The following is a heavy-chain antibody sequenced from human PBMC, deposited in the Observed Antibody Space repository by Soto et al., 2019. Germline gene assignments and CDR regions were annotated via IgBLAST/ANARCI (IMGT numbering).Heavy chain of an antibody. D-gene: IGHD3-16*01. CDR2: IYYSGST. CDR1: GGSISSYY. Sequence: SETLSLTCTVSGGSISSYYWSWIRQPPGKGLEWIGYIYYSGSTNHNPSLKSRVTISVDTSKNQFSLKLSSVTAADTAVYYCARHVAPLRFVNWFDPWGQGTLITVSS. V-gene: IGHV4-59*08. CDR3: ARHVAPLRFVNWFDP. J-gene: IGHJ5*02.